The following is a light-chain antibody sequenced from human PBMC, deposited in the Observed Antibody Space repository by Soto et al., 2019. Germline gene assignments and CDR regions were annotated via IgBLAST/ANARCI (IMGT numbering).Light chain of an antibody. CDR1: QSIHTW. CDR3: QQYNNRPLT. CDR2: DAS. V-gene: IGKV1-5*01. Sequence: DIQMTQSPSTLSASVGERVTITCRASQSIHTWLAWYQQKPGKAPKLLMSDASRLESGVPSRFSGSRSGREFTLTISSLQPDDFATYYCQQYNNRPLTFGGGTKVDIK. J-gene: IGKJ4*01.